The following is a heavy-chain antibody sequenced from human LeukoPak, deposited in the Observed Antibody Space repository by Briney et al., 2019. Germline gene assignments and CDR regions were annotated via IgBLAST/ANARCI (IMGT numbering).Heavy chain of an antibody. D-gene: IGHD4-11*01. J-gene: IGHJ4*02. V-gene: IGHV2-70*04. CDR3: ARDMTTVDYFAY. CDR1: GFSLSTSGMR. CDR2: IDWDDDK. Sequence: SGPTLVNPTQTLTLTCTFSGFSLSTSGMRVSWIRQPPGKALEWLARIDWDDDKFYSTSLKTRLTISKDSSKNQVVLTMTNMDPVDTATYYCARDMTTVDYFAYWGQGTLVTVSS.